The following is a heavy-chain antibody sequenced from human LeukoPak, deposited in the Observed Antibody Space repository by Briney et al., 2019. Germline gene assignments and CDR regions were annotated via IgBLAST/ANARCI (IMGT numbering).Heavy chain of an antibody. D-gene: IGHD6-13*01. V-gene: IGHV3-11*03. CDR1: GFSFSGCY. J-gene: IGHJ4*02. Sequence: GGSLRLSCTACGFSFSGCYMRWLRQAPGKGLEWVSYISSSSSYTKYADSVKGRFTISRDNAKNSLYLQMNSLRAEDTAVYYCARQYIATAGTGGDSWGQGTLVTVSS. CDR3: ARQYIATAGTGGDS. CDR2: ISSSSSYT.